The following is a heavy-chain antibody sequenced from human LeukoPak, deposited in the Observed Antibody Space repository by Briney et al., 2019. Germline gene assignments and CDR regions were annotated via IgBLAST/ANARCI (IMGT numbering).Heavy chain of an antibody. CDR1: GFTFSSYG. CDR3: ARIFAYYDYVWGSYRPDFGPDY. V-gene: IGHV3-30*02. D-gene: IGHD3-16*02. Sequence: GGSLRLSCAASGFTFSSYGMHWVRQAPGKGLEWVAFIRYDGSNKYYADSVKGRFTISRDNSKNTLYLQMNSLRAEDTAVYYCARIFAYYDYVWGSYRPDFGPDYWGQGTLVTVSS. J-gene: IGHJ4*02. CDR2: IRYDGSNK.